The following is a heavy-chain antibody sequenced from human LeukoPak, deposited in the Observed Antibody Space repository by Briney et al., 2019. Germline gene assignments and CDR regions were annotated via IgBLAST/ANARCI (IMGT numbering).Heavy chain of an antibody. CDR2: INPSGGST. J-gene: IGHJ4*02. CDR3: ARDGTYANSYFGY. D-gene: IGHD1-1*01. V-gene: IGHV1-46*01. Sequence: ASVKVSCKASGYTFSSYYMHWVRQAPGRGLEWMGIINPSGGSTSYAQKFQGRVTMTWDTSISTAYMELSRLTSDDTAVYYCARDGTYANSYFGYWGQGSLVTVSS. CDR1: GYTFSSYY.